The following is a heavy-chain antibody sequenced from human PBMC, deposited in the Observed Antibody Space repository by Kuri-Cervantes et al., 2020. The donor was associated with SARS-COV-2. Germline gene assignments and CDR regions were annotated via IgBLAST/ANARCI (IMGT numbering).Heavy chain of an antibody. J-gene: IGHJ4*02. CDR2: ISSSSSYI. D-gene: IGHD3-22*01. CDR1: GFTFSSYS. Sequence: GESLKISCAASGFTFSSYSMNWVRQAPGKGLEWVSSISSSSSYIYYADSVKGRFTISRDNAKNSLYLQMNSLRAENTAVYYCARDRDDSSGYYYFDYWGQGTRVTSSS. CDR3: ARDRDDSSGYYYFDY. V-gene: IGHV3-21*01.